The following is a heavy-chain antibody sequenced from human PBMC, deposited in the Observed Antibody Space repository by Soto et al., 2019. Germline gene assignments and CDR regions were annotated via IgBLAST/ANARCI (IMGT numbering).Heavy chain of an antibody. CDR2: IGPESGAT. Sequence: GASLKVSCKASGYTFTGRYIHWVRQAPEQGPEWMGEIGPESGATRYAQKFQGRVTMTMDMSITTVYMELSNLSPDDTAVYYCGRGRSGQIVVFYWAQGTPVTVSS. CDR3: GRGRSGQIVVFY. CDR1: GYTFTGRY. J-gene: IGHJ4*02. V-gene: IGHV1-2*02. D-gene: IGHD5-12*01.